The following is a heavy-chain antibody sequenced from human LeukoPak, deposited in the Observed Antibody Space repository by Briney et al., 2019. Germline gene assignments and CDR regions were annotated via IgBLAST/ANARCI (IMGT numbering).Heavy chain of an antibody. J-gene: IGHJ3*02. V-gene: IGHV3-11*01. D-gene: IGHD1-26*01. CDR3: ARDGRYQRNAFDI. CDR1: GFTFSDYY. Sequence: GGSLRLSCAASGFTFSDYYMSWIRQAPGKGLEWVSYISSSGSTIYYADSVKGRFTISRDNAKNSLYLQMSSLRAEDTAVYYCARDGRYQRNAFDIWGQGTMVTVSS. CDR2: ISSSGSTI.